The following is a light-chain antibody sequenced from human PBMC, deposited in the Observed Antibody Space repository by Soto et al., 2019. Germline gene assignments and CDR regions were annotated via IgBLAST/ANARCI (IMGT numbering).Light chain of an antibody. CDR2: EVS. V-gene: IGLV2-14*01. J-gene: IGLJ1*01. CDR3: SSYTSSSTLV. CDR1: SSDVGGYNY. Sequence: QSVLTQPASVSGSPGQSITISCTGTSSDVGGYNYVSWYQQHPGKAPKLMIYEVSNRPSGVSNRFSGSESGNTASLTISGLQAEDEADYYCSSYTSSSTLVFXTGTKVTVL.